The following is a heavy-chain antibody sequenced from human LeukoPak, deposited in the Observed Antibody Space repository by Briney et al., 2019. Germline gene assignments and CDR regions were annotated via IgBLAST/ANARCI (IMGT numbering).Heavy chain of an antibody. CDR2: IYYSGST. Sequence: SETLSLTCTVSGGSISSYYWGWIRQPPGKGLEWIGYIYYSGSTNYNPSLKSRVTISVDTSKNQFSLKLSSVTAADTAVYYCAREYGSGSYFDYWGQGTLVTVSS. CDR3: AREYGSGSYFDY. J-gene: IGHJ4*02. CDR1: GGSISSYY. D-gene: IGHD3-10*01. V-gene: IGHV4-59*01.